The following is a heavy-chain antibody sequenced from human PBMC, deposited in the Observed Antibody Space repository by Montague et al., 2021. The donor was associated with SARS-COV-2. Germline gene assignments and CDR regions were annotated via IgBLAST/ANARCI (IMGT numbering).Heavy chain of an antibody. V-gene: IGHV3-9*01. CDR3: AKDVRIGYGDHQNGFDY. CDR1: GFTFDDYA. D-gene: IGHD4-17*01. Sequence: SPRLSCAASGFTFDDYAMHWVRQAPGKGLEWVSGISWNSGSIGYADPVKGRFTISRDNAKNSLYLQMNSLRAEDTALYYCAKDVRIGYGDHQNGFDYWGQGTLVTVSS. CDR2: ISWNSGSI. J-gene: IGHJ4*02.